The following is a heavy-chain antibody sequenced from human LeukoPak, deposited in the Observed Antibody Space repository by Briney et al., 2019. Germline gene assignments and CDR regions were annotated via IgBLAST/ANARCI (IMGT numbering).Heavy chain of an antibody. J-gene: IGHJ4*02. Sequence: GGSLRLSCSASGFTSSSYAMHWVRQAPGKGLEYVSAISSNGDSTYYADSVKGRFTISRDNSKNTLYLQMSSLRAEDTAVYYCVKGLRYYDSSDTFDYWGQGTLVTVSS. D-gene: IGHD3-22*01. CDR1: GFTSSSYA. CDR2: ISSNGDST. V-gene: IGHV3-64D*06. CDR3: VKGLRYYDSSDTFDY.